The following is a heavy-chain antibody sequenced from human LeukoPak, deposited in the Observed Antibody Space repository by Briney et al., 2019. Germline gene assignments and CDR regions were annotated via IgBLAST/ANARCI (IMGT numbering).Heavy chain of an antibody. CDR1: GFTFSSYG. Sequence: GGSLRLSCAASGFTFSSYGMTWVRQAPGKGLEWVSGISGSGGSTYYADSVKGRFTISRDDSKNTLYLQMNSLRAEDTAVYYCAKVSNGYYTAWYGGSFDSWGQGTLVTVSS. CDR2: ISGSGGST. J-gene: IGHJ4*02. D-gene: IGHD6-19*01. CDR3: AKVSNGYYTAWYGGSFDS. V-gene: IGHV3-23*01.